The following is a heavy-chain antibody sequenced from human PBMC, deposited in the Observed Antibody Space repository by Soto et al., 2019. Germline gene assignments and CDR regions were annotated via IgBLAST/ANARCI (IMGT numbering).Heavy chain of an antibody. CDR2: IYHSGST. CDR1: GGSISSSNW. Sequence: QVQLQESGPGLVKPSGTLSLTCAVSGGSISSSNWWSWVRQPPGKGLEWIGEIYHSGSTNYNPSLNSRVTISVDKSKNQFSLKLSSVTAADTAVYYCARDLKYVDIVATIKGGMDVWGQGTTVTVSS. CDR3: ARDLKYVDIVATIKGGMDV. J-gene: IGHJ6*02. V-gene: IGHV4-4*02. D-gene: IGHD5-12*01.